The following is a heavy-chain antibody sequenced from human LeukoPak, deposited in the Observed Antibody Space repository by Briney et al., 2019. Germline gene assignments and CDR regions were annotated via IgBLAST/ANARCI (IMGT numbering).Heavy chain of an antibody. CDR2: ISADGGSA. CDR3: ARDRNFPRDQFDY. V-gene: IGHV3-23*01. CDR1: GFTFGSYA. D-gene: IGHD4-11*01. Sequence: GGSLRLSCAASGFTFGSYAMSWVRQAPGKGLEWVSAISADGGSAWYAGPVRGRSTISRDNSKNTVYLQMKSLRAEDTAVYFCARDRNFPRDQFDYWGQGTLVTVSS. J-gene: IGHJ4*02.